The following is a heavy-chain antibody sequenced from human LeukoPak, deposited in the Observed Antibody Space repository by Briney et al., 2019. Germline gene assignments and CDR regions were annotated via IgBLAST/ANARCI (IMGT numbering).Heavy chain of an antibody. Sequence: PGGSLRLSCAASGFTFSSYAMSWVRQAPGKGLAWVSRINSDGSSTSYVDSVKGRFTISRDNAKNTLYLQMNSLRAEDTAVYYCAREAGRDWFDSWGQGTLVTVSS. CDR2: INSDGSST. CDR3: AREAGRDWFDS. D-gene: IGHD3-10*01. CDR1: GFTFSSYA. J-gene: IGHJ5*01. V-gene: IGHV3-74*01.